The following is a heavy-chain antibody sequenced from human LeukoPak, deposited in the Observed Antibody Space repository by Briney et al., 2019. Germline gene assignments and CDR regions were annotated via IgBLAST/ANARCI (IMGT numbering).Heavy chain of an antibody. CDR2: ISSSSSTI. Sequence: PGGCLRLSCAASGFTFSSYSMNWVREAPRKGLEWVSYISSSSSTIYYADSVKGRFTISRDNAKNSLYLKMNSLRTEDTAVYYCARPRYSSSWFLGYWGQGTLVTVSS. V-gene: IGHV3-48*01. D-gene: IGHD6-13*01. J-gene: IGHJ4*01. CDR3: ARPRYSSSWFLGY. CDR1: GFTFSSYS.